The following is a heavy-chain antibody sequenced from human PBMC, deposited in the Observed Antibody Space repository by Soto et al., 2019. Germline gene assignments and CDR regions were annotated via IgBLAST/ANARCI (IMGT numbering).Heavy chain of an antibody. V-gene: IGHV4-34*01. CDR3: ARERITMVRGVILRVWFDP. J-gene: IGHJ5*02. D-gene: IGHD3-10*01. CDR1: GGSFSGYY. Sequence: PSETLSLTCAVYGGSFSGYYWSWIRQPPGKGLEWIGEINHSGSTNYNPSLKSRVTISVDTSKNQFSLKLSSVTAADTAVYYCARERITMVRGVILRVWFDPWGQGTLVTVSS. CDR2: INHSGST.